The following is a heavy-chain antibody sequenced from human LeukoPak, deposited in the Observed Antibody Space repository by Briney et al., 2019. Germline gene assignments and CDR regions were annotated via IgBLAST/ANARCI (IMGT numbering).Heavy chain of an antibody. V-gene: IGHV1-18*01. CDR1: GYTVTSYG. J-gene: IGHJ4*02. D-gene: IGHD3-22*01. CDR2: ISAYNGNT. Sequence: GASVKVSCKASGYTVTSYGISWVRQAPGQGLEWMGWISAYNGNTNYAQKVQGRVTMTTDTSTSTAYMELRSLRSDDTAVFYCARDSSEDFYDSSGYYSFDFWGQGTLVTVSS. CDR3: ARDSSEDFYDSSGYYSFDF.